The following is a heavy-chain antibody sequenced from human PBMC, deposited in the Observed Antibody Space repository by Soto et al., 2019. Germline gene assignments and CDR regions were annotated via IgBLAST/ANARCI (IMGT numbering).Heavy chain of an antibody. V-gene: IGHV3-74*01. J-gene: IGHJ4*02. CDR2: INSDGSSA. CDR3: ARDRPADQHYFHF. D-gene: IGHD2-2*01. CDR1: GFTFSSYW. Sequence: PGGSLRLACAASGFTFSSYWMHWVRQAPGKGLVWVSRINSDGSSAYYADSVKGRFTISRDNAKNTLYLQMNSLRAEDTAVYYCARDRPADQHYFHFWGQGILVTVSS.